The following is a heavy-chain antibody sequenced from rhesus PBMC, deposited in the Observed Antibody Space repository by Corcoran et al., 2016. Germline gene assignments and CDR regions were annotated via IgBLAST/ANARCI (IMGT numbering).Heavy chain of an antibody. CDR3: AREGDCTGSGCYGTFDY. CDR1: GGSISGYYL. D-gene: IGHD2-21*01. Sequence: QVQLQESGPGVVKPSETLSLTCAVSGGSISGYYLWSWIRQPPGKGLEWIGYIYGGSGSTSYNTSLKSRVIISIDTSKTQFSLKLSSVTAADTAVYYCAREGDCTGSGCYGTFDYWGQGVLVTVSS. V-gene: IGHV4S7*01. CDR2: IYGGSGST. J-gene: IGHJ4*01.